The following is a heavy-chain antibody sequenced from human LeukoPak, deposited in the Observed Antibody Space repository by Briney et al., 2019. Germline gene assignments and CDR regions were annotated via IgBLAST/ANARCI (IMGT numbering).Heavy chain of an antibody. J-gene: IGHJ4*02. CDR2: ISSSSYI. CDR1: GFTFSSHS. V-gene: IGHV3-21*01. Sequence: GGSLRLSCAASGFTFSSHSMNWVRQAPGKGLEWVSSISSSSYIYYADSVKGRFTISRDNAKNSLYLQMNSLRAEDTAVYYCARDLIAAGHFDYWGQGTLVTVSS. CDR3: ARDLIAAGHFDY. D-gene: IGHD6-13*01.